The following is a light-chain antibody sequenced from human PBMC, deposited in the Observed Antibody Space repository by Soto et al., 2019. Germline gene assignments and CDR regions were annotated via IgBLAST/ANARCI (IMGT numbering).Light chain of an antibody. CDR3: SAYSAGSTLLV. CDR2: EVS. CDR1: RTDIGGYNL. Sequence: QSALTQPASVSGSPRQTITISCSGTRTDIGGYNLVSWYQQHPGKAPKLLIHEVSNRPSGISNRFNASKSDNMASLTISGLRAEDEADYYCSAYSAGSTLLVFGTGTKVTVL. J-gene: IGLJ1*01. V-gene: IGLV2-14*01.